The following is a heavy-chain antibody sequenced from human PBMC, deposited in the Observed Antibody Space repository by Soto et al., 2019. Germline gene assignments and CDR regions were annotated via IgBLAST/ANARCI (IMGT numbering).Heavy chain of an antibody. D-gene: IGHD3-10*01. CDR1: GFTFSSYA. V-gene: IGHV3-23*01. CDR2: ISGSGGST. J-gene: IGHJ6*03. CDR3: ASSEHYYYLMGG. Sequence: PGGSLRLSCAASGFTFSSYAMSWVRQAPGKGLEWVSAISGSGGSTYYADSVKGRFTISRDNANNTVFLQMNSLRAEDTGVYYCASSEHYYYLMGGWGKGTTVTVSS.